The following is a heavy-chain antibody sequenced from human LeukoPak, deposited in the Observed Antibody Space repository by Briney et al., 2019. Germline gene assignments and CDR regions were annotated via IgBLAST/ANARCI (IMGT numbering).Heavy chain of an antibody. Sequence: SVKVSCKASGGTFISYAISWVRQAPGQGLEWMGRIIPIFGTANYAQKFQGRVTITTDESTSTAYMELSSLRSEDTAVYYCARGIDYYDSSGEYYFDYWGQGTLVTVSS. CDR3: ARGIDYYDSSGEYYFDY. J-gene: IGHJ4*02. V-gene: IGHV1-69*05. CDR1: GGTFISYA. D-gene: IGHD3-22*01. CDR2: IIPIFGTA.